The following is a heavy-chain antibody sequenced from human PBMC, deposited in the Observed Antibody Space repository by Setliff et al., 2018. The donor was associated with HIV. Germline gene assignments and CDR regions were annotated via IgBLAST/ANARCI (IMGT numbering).Heavy chain of an antibody. CDR3: ARASLGDNSGYYYSY. V-gene: IGHV1-69*06. Sequence: SVMVSCKASGGTFSNYAISWVRQAPGQGLEWMGRIIPLFGTTNYAQKFRGRVTIIADKSTSTAYMEVSSLRSDDTAVYYCARASLGDNSGYYYSYWGQGTLVTVSS. D-gene: IGHD3-22*01. J-gene: IGHJ4*02. CDR2: IIPLFGTT. CDR1: GGTFSNYA.